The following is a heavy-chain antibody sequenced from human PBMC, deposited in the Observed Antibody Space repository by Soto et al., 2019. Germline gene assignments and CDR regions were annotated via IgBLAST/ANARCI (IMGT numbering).Heavy chain of an antibody. Sequence: QVQLVQSGAEVKKPGASVKVSCKASGYTFTSYGISWVRQAPGQGLEWMGWISAYNGNTNYAQKLQGRVTMTTDTPTSTAYMELRSLRSDDTAVYYCARDMPSYYDFWSGYYSFDYWGQGTLVTVSS. J-gene: IGHJ4*02. D-gene: IGHD3-3*01. CDR3: ARDMPSYYDFWSGYYSFDY. CDR1: GYTFTSYG. V-gene: IGHV1-18*01. CDR2: ISAYNGNT.